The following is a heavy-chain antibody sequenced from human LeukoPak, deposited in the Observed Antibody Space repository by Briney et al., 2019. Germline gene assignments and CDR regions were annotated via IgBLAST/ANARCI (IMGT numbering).Heavy chain of an antibody. CDR1: GGSFSGYY. J-gene: IGHJ4*02. CDR3: ASGTTYYDSSGYYFDY. V-gene: IGHV4-34*01. CDR2: INHSGST. Sequence: SETLSLTCAVYGGSFSGYYWSWIRQPPGKGLEWIGEINHSGSTNYNPSLKSRVTISVDTSKNQFSLKLSSVTAADTAVYYCASGTTYYDSSGYYFDYWGQGTLVTVSS. D-gene: IGHD3-22*01.